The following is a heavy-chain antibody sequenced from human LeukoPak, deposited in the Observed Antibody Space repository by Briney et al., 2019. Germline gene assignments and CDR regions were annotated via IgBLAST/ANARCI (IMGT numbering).Heavy chain of an antibody. J-gene: IGHJ3*02. CDR3: ARDGTYTTSYDAFDI. CDR2: MSPNNGGS. CDR1: GYTFTNYY. Sequence: ASVRVSCKASGYTFTNYYLHWVRQAPGQGPEWMGWMSPNNGGSTYAQKFQGRVTMTRDRSISTAYMDLSGLRSDDTAVYYCARDGTYTTSYDAFDIWGQGTMVTVSS. V-gene: IGHV1-2*02. D-gene: IGHD3-16*01.